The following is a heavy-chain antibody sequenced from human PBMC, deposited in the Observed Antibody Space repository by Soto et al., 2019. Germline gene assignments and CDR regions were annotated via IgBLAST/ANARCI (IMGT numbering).Heavy chain of an antibody. Sequence: PGESLKISCAASGFTFSSYSMNWVRQAPGKGLEWVSYISSSSSTIYYADSVKGRFTISRDNAKNSLYLQMNSLRAEDTAVYYCARDDYGSGSYYQDYWGQGTLVTVSS. CDR3: ARDDYGSGSYYQDY. CDR2: ISSSSSTI. CDR1: GFTFSSYS. D-gene: IGHD3-10*01. J-gene: IGHJ4*02. V-gene: IGHV3-48*01.